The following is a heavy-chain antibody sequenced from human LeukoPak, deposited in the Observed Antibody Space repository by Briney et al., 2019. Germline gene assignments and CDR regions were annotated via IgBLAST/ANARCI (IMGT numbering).Heavy chain of an antibody. CDR3: AKDPDY. J-gene: IGHJ4*02. Sequence: TGGSLRLSCAASGFTFSSYGMPWVRQAPGKGLEWVAVISYDGSNKYYADSVKGRFTISGDNSKNTLYLQMNSLRAEDTAVYYCAKDPDYWGQGTLVTVSS. V-gene: IGHV3-30*18. CDR1: GFTFSSYG. CDR2: ISYDGSNK.